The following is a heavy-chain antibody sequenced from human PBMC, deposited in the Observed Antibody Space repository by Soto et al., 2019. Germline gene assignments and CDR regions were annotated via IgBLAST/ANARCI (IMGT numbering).Heavy chain of an antibody. Sequence: ASVKVSCKASGYTLTDYYMHWVRQAPGQGLEWMGWINPNSGATNYAQKFQDWVTMTRDTSISTAYMELSRLRSDDTAVYYCAREGGGNYFDYWGQGTLVTVSS. CDR3: AREGGGNYFDY. V-gene: IGHV1-2*04. CDR1: GYTLTDYY. J-gene: IGHJ4*02. CDR2: INPNSGAT. D-gene: IGHD1-26*01.